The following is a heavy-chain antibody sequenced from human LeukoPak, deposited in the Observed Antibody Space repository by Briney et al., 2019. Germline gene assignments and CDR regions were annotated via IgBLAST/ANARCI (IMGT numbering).Heavy chain of an antibody. CDR1: GFTFSDYY. D-gene: IGHD1-26*01. V-gene: IGHV3-11*05. Sequence: GGSLRLSCTASGFTFSDYYISWIRQAPGQGLQWVSYISGSGSRTSYGDSVTGRFTISRDNSKNSLYLQMNSLRAEDTAIYYCARDRSPYILGQIAFWGQGTPVTV. CDR3: ARDRSPYILGQIAF. CDR2: ISGSGSRT. J-gene: IGHJ4*02.